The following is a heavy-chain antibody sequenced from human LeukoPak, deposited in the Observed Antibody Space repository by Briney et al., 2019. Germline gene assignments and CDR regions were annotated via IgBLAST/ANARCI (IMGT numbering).Heavy chain of an antibody. CDR2: IYYSGST. CDR1: GGSMSNYY. J-gene: IGHJ4*02. D-gene: IGHD3-22*01. Sequence: SETLSLTCTVSGGSMSNYYWTWIRQPPGKGLEWIGYIYYSGSTNYNPSLKSRVTISVDTSKNQFSLKLSSVTAADTAVYYCAAVGLYDSSGYYPWYFDYWGQGTLVTVSS. V-gene: IGHV4-59*01. CDR3: AAVGLYDSSGYYPWYFDY.